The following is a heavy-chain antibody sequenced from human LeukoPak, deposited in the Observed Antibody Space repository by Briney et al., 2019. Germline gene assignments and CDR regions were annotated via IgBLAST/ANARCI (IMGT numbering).Heavy chain of an antibody. D-gene: IGHD2-2*01. CDR1: GGSISSYY. Sequence: PSETLSLTCTVSGGSISSYYWSWIRQPPGKGLEWIGYIYYSGSTNYNPSLKSRVTISVDTSKSQFSLKLSSVTAADTAVYYCARAYCSSTSCYFDYWGQGTLVTVSS. V-gene: IGHV4-59*01. CDR2: IYYSGST. J-gene: IGHJ4*02. CDR3: ARAYCSSTSCYFDY.